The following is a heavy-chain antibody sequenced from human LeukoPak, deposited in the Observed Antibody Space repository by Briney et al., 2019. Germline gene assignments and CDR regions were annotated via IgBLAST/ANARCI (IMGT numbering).Heavy chain of an antibody. D-gene: IGHD5-24*01. CDR1: GFTFSTYG. Sequence: GRSLRLSCAASGFTFSTYGIHWVRQAPGKGLEWVAVISYDGSNKYYADSVKGRFTISRDNSKKTLYLQMNSLRAEDTAVYYCTKDRDTYNLGRFDAFDIWGQGTMVTVSP. J-gene: IGHJ3*02. CDR3: TKDRDTYNLGRFDAFDI. CDR2: ISYDGSNK. V-gene: IGHV3-30*18.